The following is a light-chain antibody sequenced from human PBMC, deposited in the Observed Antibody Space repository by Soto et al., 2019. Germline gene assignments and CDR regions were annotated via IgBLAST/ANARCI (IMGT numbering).Light chain of an antibody. Sequence: DIVMTQSPLSLPVTPGEPASISCRSSQSLLHRSGYNYLTWYLQKPGQSPQLLIYLGSSRASGVPDRFSGSGSGTDFTLKISRVEAEDVWVYYCMQALQTPLTFGGGTKMEIK. CDR2: LGS. V-gene: IGKV2-28*01. CDR1: QSLLHRSGYNY. CDR3: MQALQTPLT. J-gene: IGKJ4*01.